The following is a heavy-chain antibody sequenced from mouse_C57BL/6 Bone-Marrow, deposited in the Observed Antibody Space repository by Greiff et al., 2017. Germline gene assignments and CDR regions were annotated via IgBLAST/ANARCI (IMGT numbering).Heavy chain of an antibody. J-gene: IGHJ1*03. V-gene: IGHV1-53*01. CDR2: INPSNGGT. CDR1: GYTFTSYW. Sequence: QVQLQQPGAELVKPGASVKLSCKASGYTFTSYWMHWVKQRPGQGLEWIGNINPSNGGTNYNEKFKSKATLTVDKSSSTAYMQLSSLTSEDSAVYYCARVRYDYDLYWYFDVWGTGTTVTVSS. CDR3: ARVRYDYDLYWYFDV. D-gene: IGHD2-4*01.